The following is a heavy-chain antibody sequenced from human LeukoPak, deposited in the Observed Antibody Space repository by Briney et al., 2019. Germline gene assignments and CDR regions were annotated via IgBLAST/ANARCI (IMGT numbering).Heavy chain of an antibody. CDR1: GFTFSDYY. D-gene: IGHD5-24*01. CDR3: AREEMATIFYYYYYGMDV. J-gene: IGHJ6*02. Sequence: PGGSLRLSCAVSGFTFSDYYMSWIRQAPGKGLEWVSYVSSGDSIMYYADSVKGRFTISRDNAKNSLYLQMNSLRAEGTAVYYCAREEMATIFYYYYYGMDVWGQGTTVTVSS. CDR2: VSSGDSIM. V-gene: IGHV3-11*04.